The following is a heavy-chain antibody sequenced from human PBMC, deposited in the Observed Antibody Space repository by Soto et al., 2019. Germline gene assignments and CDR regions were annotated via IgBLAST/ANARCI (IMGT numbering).Heavy chain of an antibody. CDR2: ISSSGSTI. D-gene: IGHD3-16*02. CDR1: GFTFSDYY. CDR3: ASDYDYIWGSYRYAFDI. Sequence: QVQLVESGGGLVKPGGSLRLSCAASGFTFSDYYMSWIRQAPGKGLEWVSYISSSGSTIYNADSVKGRFTISRDNAKNSLYLQMNSLRAEDTAVYYCASDYDYIWGSYRYAFDIWGQGTMVTVSS. V-gene: IGHV3-11*01. J-gene: IGHJ3*02.